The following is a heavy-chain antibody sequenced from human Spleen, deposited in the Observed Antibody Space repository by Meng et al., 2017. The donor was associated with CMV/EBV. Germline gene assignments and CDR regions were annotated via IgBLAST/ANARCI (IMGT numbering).Heavy chain of an antibody. D-gene: IGHD3-10*01. V-gene: IGHV1-24*01. CDR3: ATVMAMVRGGDWFDP. CDR2: FDPEDGET. J-gene: IGHJ5*02. Sequence: QGQLGQFGAEGKKPGASRKVPCKVSGYTLSELSMHWVLQDPGKGFEWMGGFDPEDGETIYAQKFQGRVTMTEDTSTDTAYMELSSLRSEDTAVYYCATVMAMVRGGDWFDPWGQGTLVTVSS. CDR1: GYTLSELS.